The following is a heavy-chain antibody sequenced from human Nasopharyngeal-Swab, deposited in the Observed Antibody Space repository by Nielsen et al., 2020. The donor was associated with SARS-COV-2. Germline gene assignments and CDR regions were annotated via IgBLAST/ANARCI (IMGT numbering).Heavy chain of an antibody. CDR2: IIPILGTA. Sequence: WVRQAPGQGLEWMGGIIPILGTANYAQKFQGRVTITADESTSTAYMELSSLRSEDTAVYYCASNPYCGGDCYGAFDIWGQGTMVTVSS. V-gene: IGHV1-69*01. CDR3: ASNPYCGGDCYGAFDI. D-gene: IGHD2-21*02. J-gene: IGHJ3*02.